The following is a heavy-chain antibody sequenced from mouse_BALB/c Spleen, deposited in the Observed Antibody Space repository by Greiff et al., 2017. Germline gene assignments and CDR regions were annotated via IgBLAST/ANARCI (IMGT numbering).Heavy chain of an antibody. Sequence: EVQLQQSGAELVRSGASVKLSCTASGFNIKDYYMHWVKQRPEQGLEWIGRIDPANGNTKYDPKFQGKATITADTSSNTAYLQLSSLTSEDTAVYYCAREFRRGPWFAYWGQGTLVTVSA. J-gene: IGHJ3*01. CDR2: IDPANGNT. CDR1: GFNIKDYY. V-gene: IGHV14-3*02. CDR3: AREFRRGPWFAY.